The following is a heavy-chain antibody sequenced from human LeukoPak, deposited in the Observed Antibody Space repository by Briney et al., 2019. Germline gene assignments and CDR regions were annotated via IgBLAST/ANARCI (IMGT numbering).Heavy chain of an antibody. CDR1: GFSFSDNA. V-gene: IGHV3-23*01. Sequence: GSLRLSCEASGFSFSDNAMSWVRQAPGRGLEWVSAITTSGGTAYYADSVKGWFTVSRDNSKNILYLQMNSLRAEDTAVYYCAKNNLLTGYSRIDYWGQGTLVTVSS. J-gene: IGHJ4*02. CDR3: AKNNLLTGYSRIDY. D-gene: IGHD3-9*01. CDR2: ITTSGGTA.